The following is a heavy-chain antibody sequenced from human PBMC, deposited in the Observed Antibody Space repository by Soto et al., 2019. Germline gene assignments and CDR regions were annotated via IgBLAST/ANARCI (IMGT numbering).Heavy chain of an antibody. CDR3: ARELNYYDSSGYLYYFDH. J-gene: IGHJ4*02. D-gene: IGHD3-22*01. CDR1: GFTFSDYY. V-gene: IGHV3-11*01. CDR2: ISSSGSTI. Sequence: PGGSLRLSCAASGFTFSDYYMSWIRQAPGKGLEWVSYISSSGSTIYYADSVKGRFNISRDNAKNSLFLKMNSLIAEDTAVYYCARELNYYDSSGYLYYFDHWGQGT.